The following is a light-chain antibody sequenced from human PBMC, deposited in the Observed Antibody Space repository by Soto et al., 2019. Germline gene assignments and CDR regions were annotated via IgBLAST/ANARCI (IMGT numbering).Light chain of an antibody. CDR1: QSVTSNY. V-gene: IGKV3D-20*02. CDR2: DAS. Sequence: EIVLTQSPGTLSLSPGERATLSCGSSQSVTSNYLAWYQQKPGQTPRLLIYDASNRATGIPARFSGSGSGTDFTLTISSLQPEDFATYYCQQLSTYPLTFGGGTKVDIK. CDR3: QQLSTYPLT. J-gene: IGKJ4*01.